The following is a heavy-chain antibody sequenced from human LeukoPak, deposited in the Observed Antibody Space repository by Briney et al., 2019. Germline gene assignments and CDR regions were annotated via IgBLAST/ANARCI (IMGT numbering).Heavy chain of an antibody. J-gene: IGHJ6*02. D-gene: IGHD6-19*01. Sequence: PSETLSLTCTVSGGSISSSSYYWGWIRQPPGKGLEWIGSIYYSGSTYYNPSLKSRVTISVDTSKNQFSLKLSSVTAADTAVYYCARDTGDYSSGWYYYYGMDVWGQGTTVTVSS. CDR2: IYYSGST. V-gene: IGHV4-39*07. CDR1: GGSISSSSYY. CDR3: ARDTGDYSSGWYYYYGMDV.